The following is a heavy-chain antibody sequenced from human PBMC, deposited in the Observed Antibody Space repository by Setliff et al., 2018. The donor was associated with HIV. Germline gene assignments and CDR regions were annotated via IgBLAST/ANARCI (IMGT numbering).Heavy chain of an antibody. CDR1: GYTFTGNY. D-gene: IGHD3-22*01. J-gene: IGHJ4*02. CDR2: IGPYNGRT. Sequence: ASVKVSCKASGYTFTGNYIHWVRQAPGQGLEWMGWIGPYNGRTEYAQEFQGRVSLTIDTSASTAYRELRSLRSDDTAVYYCARAGLGVVISTGTISLNPTFNPTFGSGERRPLDYWGQGTLVTVSS. V-gene: IGHV1-18*04. CDR3: ARAGLGVVISTGTISLNPTFNPTFGSGERRPLDY.